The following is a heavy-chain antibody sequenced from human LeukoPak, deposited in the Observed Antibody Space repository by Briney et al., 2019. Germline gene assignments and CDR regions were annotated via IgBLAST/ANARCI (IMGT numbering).Heavy chain of an antibody. Sequence: GESLKISCKAYGYSFFSSYWIAWVRQMPGKGLEWMGILYPGDSDTRYSPSFQGQVTMSADESITTAYLQWSSLKASDTAIYYCARLANWVCEYWGQGTLVTVSS. CDR1: GYSFFSSYW. CDR3: ARLANWVCEY. CDR2: LYPGDSDT. D-gene: IGHD1-1*01. J-gene: IGHJ4*02. V-gene: IGHV5-51*01.